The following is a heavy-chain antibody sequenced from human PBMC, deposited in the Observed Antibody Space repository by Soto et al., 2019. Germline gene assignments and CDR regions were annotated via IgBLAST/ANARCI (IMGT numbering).Heavy chain of an antibody. J-gene: IGHJ5*02. CDR2: ISGSGGST. Sequence: EVQLLESGGDLVQPGGSLRLSCAVSGLTFDSYVYSWVRQAPGKGLEWVSAISGSGGSTYYADSVKGRFTISRDNSKNTLYLQMSSLRVEDTAVYYCAILPTSYPNWFDPWGQGTLVTVSS. CDR3: AILPTSYPNWFDP. CDR1: GLTFDSYV. V-gene: IGHV3-23*01. D-gene: IGHD3-9*01.